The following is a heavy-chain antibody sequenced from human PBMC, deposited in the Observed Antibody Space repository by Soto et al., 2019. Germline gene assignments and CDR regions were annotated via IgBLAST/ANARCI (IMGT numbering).Heavy chain of an antibody. CDR1: GFTFSSYA. D-gene: IGHD6-25*01. V-gene: IGHV3-23*01. Sequence: GGSLRLSCAASGFTFSSYAMSWVRQAPGKGLEWVSAISGSGGSTYYADSVKGRFTISRDNSKNTLYLQMNSLRAEDTAVYYCEKDNRLCTTGYSSGAKDYYYDGMDVWGQGTTVTVSS. J-gene: IGHJ6*02. CDR3: EKDNRLCTTGYSSGAKDYYYDGMDV. CDR2: ISGSGGST.